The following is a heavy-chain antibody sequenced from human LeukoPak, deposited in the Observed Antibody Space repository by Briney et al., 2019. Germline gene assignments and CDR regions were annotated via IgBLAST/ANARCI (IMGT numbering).Heavy chain of an antibody. CDR1: GGSFSGYY. CDR2: INHSGST. J-gene: IGHJ4*02. D-gene: IGHD5-18*01. Sequence: SETLSLTCAVYGGSFSGYYWSWVRQPPGKGLEWIGEINHSGSTNYDPSLKSRVTISVDTSKNQFSLKLSSVTAADTAVYYCATGYSYSDYWGQGPLVTAPS. CDR3: ATGYSYSDY. V-gene: IGHV4-34*01.